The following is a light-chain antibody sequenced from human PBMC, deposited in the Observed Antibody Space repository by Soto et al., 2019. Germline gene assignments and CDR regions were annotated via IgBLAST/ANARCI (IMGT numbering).Light chain of an antibody. CDR1: QSVSTS. CDR3: QVRDVWPS. CDR2: DAS. J-gene: IGKJ1*01. V-gene: IGKV3-11*01. Sequence: IVLTQSPVTLAVSPGESALLSCRASQSVSTSLAWYQHKPGQAPRLFIYDASKRAPGIPARFTGSGSGAHFTLTISSLEPEDIAVYYCQVRDVWPSFGQGTKV.